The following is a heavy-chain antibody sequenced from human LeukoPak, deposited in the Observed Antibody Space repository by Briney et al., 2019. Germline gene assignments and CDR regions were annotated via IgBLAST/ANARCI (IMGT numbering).Heavy chain of an antibody. CDR3: ARDGAYSSVGNWFDP. V-gene: IGHV1-69*06. CDR2: ISPIFGTA. J-gene: IGHJ5*02. Sequence: ASVKVSCTASGGTFSSYAISWVRQAPGQGLEWMGGISPIFGTANYAQKFQGRVTITADKSTSTAYMELSSLRSEDTAVYYCARDGAYSSVGNWFDPWGQGNLVTVSS. D-gene: IGHD6-19*01. CDR1: GGTFSSYA.